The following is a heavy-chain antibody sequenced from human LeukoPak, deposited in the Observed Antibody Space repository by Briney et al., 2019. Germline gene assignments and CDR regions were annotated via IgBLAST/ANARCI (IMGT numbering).Heavy chain of an antibody. CDR1: GGSISSSSYY. J-gene: IGHJ6*02. V-gene: IGHV4-39*07. Sequence: SETLSLTCTVSGGSISSSSYYWGWIRQPPGKGLEWIGSIYYSGSTYYNPSLKSRVTISVDTSKNQFSLKLSSVTAADTAVYYCASTPLGGYERYYYYYYGMDVWGQGTTVTVSS. CDR2: IYYSGST. D-gene: IGHD5-12*01. CDR3: ASTPLGGYERYYYYYYGMDV.